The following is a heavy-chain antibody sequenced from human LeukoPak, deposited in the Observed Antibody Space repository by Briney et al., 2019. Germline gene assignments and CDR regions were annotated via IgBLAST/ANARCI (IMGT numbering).Heavy chain of an antibody. CDR3: ARAIHYGSGSYYDYYFDY. CDR1: GFTFSSYA. D-gene: IGHD3-10*01. Sequence: PGGSLRLSCEASGFTFSSYAMSWIRQAPGKGLEWVSYVSSSSSYTNYADSVKGRFTISRDNAKNSLYLQMNSLRAEDTAVYYCARAIHYGSGSYYDYYFDYWGQGTLVTVSS. J-gene: IGHJ4*02. CDR2: VSSSSSYT. V-gene: IGHV3-11*05.